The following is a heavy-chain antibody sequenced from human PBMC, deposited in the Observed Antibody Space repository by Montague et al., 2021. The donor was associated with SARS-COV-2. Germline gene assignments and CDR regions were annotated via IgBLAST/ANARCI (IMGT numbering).Heavy chain of an antibody. CDR2: IYTTGST. Sequence: TLSLTCTVSGDSITSDVSYRSWIRQPAGKDLEWIGRIYTTGSTNYNPSLKSRLTISLDTSKNQFSLKLSSVTAADTAVYYCARDDFRWDFDCWGQGTLVTVSS. CDR3: ARDDFRWDFDC. CDR1: GDSITSDVSY. D-gene: IGHD2/OR15-2a*01. V-gene: IGHV4-61*02. J-gene: IGHJ4*02.